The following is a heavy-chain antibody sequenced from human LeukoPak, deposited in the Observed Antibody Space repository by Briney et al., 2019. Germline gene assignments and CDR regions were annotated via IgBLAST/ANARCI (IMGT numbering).Heavy chain of an antibody. CDR3: ARESSVGSDFDY. Sequence: GGSLRLSCAASGFTFSSYGMHWVRQAPGKGLEWVAFIMHDGSNKYYADSVKGRLTISRDNSKNTLYLQMNSLRAEDTAVYYCARESSVGSDFDYWGQGTLVTVSS. D-gene: IGHD1-26*01. CDR1: GFTFSSYG. J-gene: IGHJ4*02. CDR2: IMHDGSNK. V-gene: IGHV3-30*02.